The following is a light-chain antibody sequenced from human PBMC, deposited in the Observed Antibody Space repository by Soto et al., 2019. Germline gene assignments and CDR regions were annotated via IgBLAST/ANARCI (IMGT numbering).Light chain of an antibody. J-gene: IGLJ1*01. CDR1: SXDVGGYNY. CDR3: SSFTNTITRYA. CDR2: EVS. Sequence: QSVLTQPASVSGSPGQSITISCTGTSXDVGGYNYVSWFQHHPGKAPKLIIYEVSYRPSGVSNRFSGSKSGDTASLTISGLQAEDEADYYCSSFTNTITRYAFGTGTKVTVL. V-gene: IGLV2-14*01.